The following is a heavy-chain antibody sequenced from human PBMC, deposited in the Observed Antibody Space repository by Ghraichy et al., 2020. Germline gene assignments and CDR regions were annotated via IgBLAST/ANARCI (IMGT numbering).Heavy chain of an antibody. D-gene: IGHD3-16*02. J-gene: IGHJ6*03. CDR1: GGSFSGYY. V-gene: IGHV4-34*01. Sequence: SETLSLTCAVYGGSFSGYYWSWIRQPPGKGLEWIGEINHSGSTNYNPSLKSRVTISVDTSKNQFSLKLSSVTAADTAVYYCARAGYYDYVWGSYRPRPSHYYMDVWGKGTTVTVSS. CDR3: ARAGYYDYVWGSYRPRPSHYYMDV. CDR2: INHSGST.